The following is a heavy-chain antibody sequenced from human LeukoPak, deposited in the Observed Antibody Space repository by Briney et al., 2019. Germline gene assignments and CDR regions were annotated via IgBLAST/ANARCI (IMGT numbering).Heavy chain of an antibody. J-gene: IGHJ4*02. V-gene: IGHV1-24*01. Sequence: ASVKVSCKVSGYTLTELSMHWVRQAPGKGLEWMGGFDPEDGETIYAQKFQGRVTMTEDTSTDTAYMELSSLRSEDTAVYYCATAPRIVLMVYAWYFDYWGQGTLATVSS. D-gene: IGHD2-8*01. CDR1: GYTLTELS. CDR3: ATAPRIVLMVYAWYFDY. CDR2: FDPEDGET.